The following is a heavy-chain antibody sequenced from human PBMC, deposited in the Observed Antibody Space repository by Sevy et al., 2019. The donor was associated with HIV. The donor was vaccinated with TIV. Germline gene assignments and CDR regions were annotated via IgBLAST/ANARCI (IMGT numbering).Heavy chain of an antibody. J-gene: IGHJ4*02. CDR1: GIDFSIYS. Sequence: GGSLRLSCAASGIDFSIYSMSWVRQAPGKWLEWVSTLSFGCGKINYADSVKGRFTISRDNSKSSVYLQMNNMRVEDTAVYYCAREGCTKPHDYWGQGSLVTVSS. V-gene: IGHV3-23*01. CDR2: LSFGCGKI. D-gene: IGHD2-8*01. CDR3: AREGCTKPHDY.